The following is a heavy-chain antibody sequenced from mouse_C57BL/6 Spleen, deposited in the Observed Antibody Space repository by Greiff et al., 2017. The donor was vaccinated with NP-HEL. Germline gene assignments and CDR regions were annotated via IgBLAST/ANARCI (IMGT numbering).Heavy chain of an antibody. J-gene: IGHJ3*01. Sequence: EVQLQQSGPELVKPGASVKIPCKASGYTFTDYNMDWVKQSPGKSLEWIGDINPNNGGTIYNQKFKGKATLTVDKSSSTAYMELRSLTSEDTAVYYCAAGGSSFAWFAYWGQGTLVTVSA. CDR1: GYTFTDYN. D-gene: IGHD1-1*01. V-gene: IGHV1-18*01. CDR2: INPNNGGT. CDR3: AAGGSSFAWFAY.